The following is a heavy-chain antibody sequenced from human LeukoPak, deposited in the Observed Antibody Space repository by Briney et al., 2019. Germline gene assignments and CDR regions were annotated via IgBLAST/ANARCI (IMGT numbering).Heavy chain of an antibody. Sequence: SVKVSCKASGGTFSSYAISWVRQAPGQGLEWMGGIIPIFGTANYAQKFQGRVTITTDESTSTAYMELSSLRSEDTAVYYCASPYYDILTGYRQTNYCYYYMDVWGKGTTVTVSS. J-gene: IGHJ6*03. CDR1: GGTFSSYA. CDR3: ASPYYDILTGYRQTNYCYYYMDV. D-gene: IGHD3-9*01. V-gene: IGHV1-69*05. CDR2: IIPIFGTA.